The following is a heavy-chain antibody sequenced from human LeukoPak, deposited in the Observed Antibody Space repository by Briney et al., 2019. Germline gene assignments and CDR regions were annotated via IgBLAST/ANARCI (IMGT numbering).Heavy chain of an antibody. CDR2: IKQDGSEK. CDR1: GFTFTNAG. V-gene: IGHV3-7*01. CDR3: AREARGSYQYYYYGMDV. J-gene: IGHJ6*02. D-gene: IGHD3-16*02. Sequence: GGSLRLSCAASGFTFTNAGMSWVRQAPGKGLEWVANIKQDGSEKYYVDSVKGRFTISRDNAKNSLYLQMNSLRAEDTAVYYCAREARGSYQYYYYGMDVWGQGTTVTVSS.